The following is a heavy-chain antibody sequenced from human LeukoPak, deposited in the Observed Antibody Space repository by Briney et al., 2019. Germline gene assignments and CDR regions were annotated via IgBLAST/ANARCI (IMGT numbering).Heavy chain of an antibody. Sequence: KASETLSLTCTVSGDSINKYFWSWLRQPPGKGLEWIGYIYYSGSTNYNPSLKSRVTISVDTSKNQFSLKLGSVTAADTAVYYCARVASDFWSGYYLDYWGQGTLVTVSS. D-gene: IGHD3-3*01. CDR1: GDSINKYF. CDR3: ARVASDFWSGYYLDY. J-gene: IGHJ4*02. CDR2: IYYSGST. V-gene: IGHV4-59*01.